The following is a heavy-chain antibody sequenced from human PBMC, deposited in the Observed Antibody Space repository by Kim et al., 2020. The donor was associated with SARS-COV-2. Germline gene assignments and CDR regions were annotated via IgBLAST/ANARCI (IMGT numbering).Heavy chain of an antibody. V-gene: IGHV1-18*01. D-gene: IGHD6-19*01. CDR2: ISVYNGNT. CDR1: GYTFTTYD. J-gene: IGHJ4*02. Sequence: ASVKVSCKASGYTFTTYDVSWVRQAPGQGLECMGWISVYNGNTNYVQNLQGRVTMTADTSTSTAYMELRSLRSDDTAVYYCARLRSGWFVGYFDYWGQGTLVTVSS. CDR3: ARLRSGWFVGYFDY.